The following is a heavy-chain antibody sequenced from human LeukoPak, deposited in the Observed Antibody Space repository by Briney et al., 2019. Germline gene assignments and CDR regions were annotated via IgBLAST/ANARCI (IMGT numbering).Heavy chain of an antibody. Sequence: GESLKTSCKGSGYSFTTYWIDWVRQMPGKGLEWMGIIYPADSDTGYSPSFQGQVTISADKSVSTAYLQWSSLKASDTPMYYCARHLHSTVTTDGYFDYWGQGTLVTVSS. J-gene: IGHJ4*02. CDR3: ARHLHSTVTTDGYFDY. V-gene: IGHV5-51*01. CDR1: GYSFTTYW. D-gene: IGHD4-17*01. CDR2: IYPADSDT.